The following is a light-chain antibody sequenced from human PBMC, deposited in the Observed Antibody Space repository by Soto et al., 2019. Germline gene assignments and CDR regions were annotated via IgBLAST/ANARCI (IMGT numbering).Light chain of an antibody. CDR1: SSNIWAGYD. J-gene: IGLJ3*02. Sequence: QSVLTQPPSVSGAPGQRVTISCTGTSSNIWAGYDVHWYQQLPGTAPKLLIYGNSNRPSGVPDRFSGSKSGNSASLAITGLQAEDEADYYCQSYDSSLSGWVFGGGTKLTVL. CDR3: QSYDSSLSGWV. CDR2: GNS. V-gene: IGLV1-40*01.